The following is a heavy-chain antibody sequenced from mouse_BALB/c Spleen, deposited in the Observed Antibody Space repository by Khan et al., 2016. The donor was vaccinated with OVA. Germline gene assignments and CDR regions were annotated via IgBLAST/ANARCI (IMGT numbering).Heavy chain of an antibody. Sequence: LQQPGSELVRPGASVKLSCKASGYTFTSYWMHWVKQRPGQGLEWMGDIYPGSGSSSYDERFKSKATLTVDTSSSRASMPLSSLTSEDSAVHYCTRWSYSLDYWGQGTLVTVSA. V-gene: IGHV1S22*01. CDR1: GYTFTSYW. J-gene: IGHJ3*01. CDR3: TRWSYSLDY. CDR2: IYPGSGSS. D-gene: IGHD2-12*01.